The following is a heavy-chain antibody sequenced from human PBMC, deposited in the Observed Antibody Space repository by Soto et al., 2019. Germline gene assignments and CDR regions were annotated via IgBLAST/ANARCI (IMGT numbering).Heavy chain of an antibody. CDR2: IDPSDSYT. J-gene: IGHJ6*02. Sequence: PGESLKISYKGSGYSFTSYWLSWVRQIPGKGLEWMGRIDPSDSYTNYSPSFQGHVPISADKSISTAYLQWSSLKASDTAMYYCGKHITPTFTPKGYCTNRVCYHQYDDYGMDVWGQGTAVTVSS. D-gene: IGHD2-8*01. CDR3: GKHITPTFTPKGYCTNRVCYHQYDDYGMDV. CDR1: GYSFTSYW. V-gene: IGHV5-10-1*01.